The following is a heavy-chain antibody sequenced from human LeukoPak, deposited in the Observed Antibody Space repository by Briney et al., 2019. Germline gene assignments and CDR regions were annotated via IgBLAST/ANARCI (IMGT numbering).Heavy chain of an antibody. CDR1: GFTVSSNY. J-gene: IGHJ4*02. D-gene: IGHD4/OR15-4a*01. V-gene: IGHV3-53*01. Sequence: GGSLRLSCAASGFTVSSNYMSWVRQAPGKGLEWVSFIYSSVTHYSDSVKGRFTISRDNSKNTLFLQMNSLRAEDTAVYYCARRAGAYSHPYDYWGQGTLVTVSS. CDR2: IYSSVT. CDR3: ARRAGAYSHPYDY.